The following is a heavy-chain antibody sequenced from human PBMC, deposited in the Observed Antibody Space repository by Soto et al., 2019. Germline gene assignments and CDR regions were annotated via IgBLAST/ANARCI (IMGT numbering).Heavy chain of an antibody. Sequence: PSXTLSLTCTVSGGSISSYYWSWIRQPPGKGLEWIGYIYFSGGTNYNPSLKSRVTISVDTSKNQFSLKLSSVTAADTAVYYCARESRSWYGSIWDYWGQGTLVTVSS. CDR1: GGSISSYY. CDR2: IYFSGGT. D-gene: IGHD6-13*01. CDR3: ARESRSWYGSIWDY. V-gene: IGHV4-59*12. J-gene: IGHJ4*02.